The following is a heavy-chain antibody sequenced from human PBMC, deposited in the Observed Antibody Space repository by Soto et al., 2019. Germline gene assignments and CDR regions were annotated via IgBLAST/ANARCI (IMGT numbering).Heavy chain of an antibody. J-gene: IGHJ4*02. CDR3: AKALVGEVGATDY. CDR2: ITRTDST. CDR1: GFTFSNYA. V-gene: IGHV3-23*01. D-gene: IGHD1-26*01. Sequence: GGSLRPSCTASGFTFSNYAMSWVRQAPGKGLEWVSAITRTDSTYYADSVKGRFTISRDNSRNTLYLQMNSLGAEDAALYYCAKALVGEVGATDYWGQGTLVTVSS.